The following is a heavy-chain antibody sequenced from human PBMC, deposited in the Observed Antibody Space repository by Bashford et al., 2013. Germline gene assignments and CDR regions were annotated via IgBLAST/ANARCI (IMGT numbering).Heavy chain of an antibody. CDR2: QSQWRT. V-gene: IGHV4-34*01. CDR1: GGSFSDYY. CDR3: AREWSSSYYSDY. J-gene: IGHJ4*02. D-gene: IGHD6-6*01. Sequence: SETLSLTCAVYGGSFSDYYWSWVRQPPGKGRGVDWGSQSQWRTNYNPSLKNRVTISVDTSKNQFSLSLTSLTAADAAVYYCAREWSSSYYSDYWGQGTLVTVSS.